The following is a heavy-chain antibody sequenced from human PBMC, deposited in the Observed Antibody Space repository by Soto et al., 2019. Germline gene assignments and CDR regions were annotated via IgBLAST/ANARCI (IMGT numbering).Heavy chain of an antibody. D-gene: IGHD4-4*01. V-gene: IGHV1-46*02. CDR2: INLRGGTT. J-gene: IGHJ4*02. Sequence: QVQLVQSGAEVRKPGASVRLYCETSGYNFNQYYIHWVRQAPGQGLEWMGIINLRGGTTEYAHKFRGRVSVTGDTSTSTAYMQLSSLRPDDTAVYFCARGPDDSNVPRWDYWGQGTLVTVSS. CDR3: ARGPDDSNVPRWDY. CDR1: GYNFNQYY.